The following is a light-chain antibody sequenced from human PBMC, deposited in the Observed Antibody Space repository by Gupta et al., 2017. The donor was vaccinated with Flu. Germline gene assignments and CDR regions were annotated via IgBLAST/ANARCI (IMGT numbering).Light chain of an antibody. CDR1: NVGTKS. CDR3: QVWDSSSESCWV. V-gene: IGLV3-21*02. Sequence: SYVLTQPPSVSVAPGQTVWITCGGNNVGTKSVHWYQQKPGQAHVLVVYDDSDRPSEIPDRFSCSNSGDTDTLTISRVEAGDEADDDCQVWDSSSESCWVFGTGTKVTVL. CDR2: DDS. J-gene: IGLJ1*01.